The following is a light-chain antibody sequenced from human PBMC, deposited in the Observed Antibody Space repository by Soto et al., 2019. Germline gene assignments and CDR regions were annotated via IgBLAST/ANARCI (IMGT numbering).Light chain of an antibody. CDR3: QQLSRYPLT. J-gene: IGKJ4*01. V-gene: IGKV1-9*01. Sequence: DIQMTQSPSSLSASVGDRVTITCRASQSIGRFLNWHQQKPGKAPNVLIYSASTLQSGVPSRFSGSGSETEFSLTIRALQPEDFATYYCQQLSRYPLTFGGGTKVDIK. CDR1: QSIGRF. CDR2: SAS.